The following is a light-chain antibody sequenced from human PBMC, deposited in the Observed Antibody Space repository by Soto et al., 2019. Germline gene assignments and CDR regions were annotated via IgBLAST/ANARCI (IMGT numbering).Light chain of an antibody. J-gene: IGKJ5*01. V-gene: IGKV3-20*01. Sequence: DIVLTQSPGSLSLSPGERATLSCRASQSVTNNYLAWYQQKPGQAPRLLIDGASSRATGVPDRFSGTGSGTDFTLTISRLEPEDFAVFYCQQYGNSPITFGQGTRLEIK. CDR2: GAS. CDR1: QSVTNNY. CDR3: QQYGNSPIT.